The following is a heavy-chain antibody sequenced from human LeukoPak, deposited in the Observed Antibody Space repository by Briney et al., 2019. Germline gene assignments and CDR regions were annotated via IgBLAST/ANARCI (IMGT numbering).Heavy chain of an antibody. CDR3: ARDIGSGWYGVAFDI. V-gene: IGHV3-21*01. D-gene: IGHD6-19*01. CDR1: GFTFSSYN. CDR2: ISSSSSYI. Sequence: GGSLRLSCAASGFTFSSYNMNWVRQAPGKGLEWVSSISSSSSYIYYADSVKGRFTISRDNAKNSLYLQMNSLRAEDTAVYYCARDIGSGWYGVAFDIWGQGTMVTVSS. J-gene: IGHJ3*02.